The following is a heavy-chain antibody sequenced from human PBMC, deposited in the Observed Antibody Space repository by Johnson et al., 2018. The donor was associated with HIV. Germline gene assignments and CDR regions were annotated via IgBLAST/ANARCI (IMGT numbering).Heavy chain of an antibody. CDR2: INSEGSST. CDR1: GFTFSSYW. J-gene: IGHJ3*02. Sequence: VQLVESGGGLVQPGGSLRLSCAASGFTFSSYWMHWFRQAPGNGLVWVSHINSEGSSTTYADSVKGRFTISRDHAKNTLYLQMNSLRAEDTAVYYCARDPLLHGSTFDMWGPGTMVTVSS. V-gene: IGHV3-74*01. CDR3: ARDPLLHGSTFDM. D-gene: IGHD3-10*01.